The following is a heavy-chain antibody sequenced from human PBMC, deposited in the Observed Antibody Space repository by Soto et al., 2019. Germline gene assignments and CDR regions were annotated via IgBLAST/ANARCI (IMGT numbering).Heavy chain of an antibody. CDR2: IKSIADGGTT. V-gene: IGHV3-15*01. CDR3: HTPHGRNAFDI. J-gene: IGHJ3*02. D-gene: IGHD2-8*01. Sequence: GGSLRLSCAASGYTFSHYWMAWVRQAPGKGLEWVGRIKSIADGGTTNYAAPVKGRFSISRHDSENTLYLQMNSLRVEDTGIYYCHTPHGRNAFDIWGPGTVVTVSS. CDR1: GYTFSHYW.